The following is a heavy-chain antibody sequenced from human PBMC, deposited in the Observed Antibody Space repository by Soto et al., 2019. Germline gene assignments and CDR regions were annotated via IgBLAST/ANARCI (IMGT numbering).Heavy chain of an antibody. Sequence: SETLSLTCTVSGGSISSGGYYWSWIRQHPGKGLEWSGYIYYSRSTNYNPSLKSRVTISVDTSKNQFSLKLSSVTAADTAVYYCARVWAYCSNGVCYTAWFAPWGQGTLVTVSS. J-gene: IGHJ5*02. CDR2: IYYSRST. D-gene: IGHD2-8*01. CDR1: GGSISSGGYY. CDR3: ARVWAYCSNGVCYTAWFAP. V-gene: IGHV4-31*03.